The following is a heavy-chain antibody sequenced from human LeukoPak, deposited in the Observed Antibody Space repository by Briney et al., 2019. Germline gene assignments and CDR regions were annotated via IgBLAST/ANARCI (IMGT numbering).Heavy chain of an antibody. CDR3: ARVDYYDSSGYYYYYYGMHV. Sequence: SVKVSCKASGGTFSSYAISWVRQAPGQGLEWMGRIIPILGIANYAQKFQGRVTITADKSTSTAYMELSSLRSEDTAVYYSARVDYYDSSGYYYYYYGMHVWGQGTTVTVSS. J-gene: IGHJ6*02. V-gene: IGHV1-69*04. D-gene: IGHD3-22*01. CDR2: IIPILGIA. CDR1: GGTFSSYA.